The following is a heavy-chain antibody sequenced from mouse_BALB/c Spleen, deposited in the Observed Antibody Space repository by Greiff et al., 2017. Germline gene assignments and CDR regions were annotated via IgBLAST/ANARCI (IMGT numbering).Heavy chain of an antibody. CDR2: ISNGGGST. D-gene: IGHD2-4*01. Sequence: EVQLVESGGGLVQPGGSLKLSCAASGFTFSSYTMSWVRQTPEKRLEWVAYISNGGGSTYYPDTVKGRFTISRDNAKNTLYLQMSSLKSEDTAMYYCARGDYLFDYWGQGTTLTVSS. CDR3: ARGDYLFDY. V-gene: IGHV5-12-2*01. J-gene: IGHJ2*01. CDR1: GFTFSSYT.